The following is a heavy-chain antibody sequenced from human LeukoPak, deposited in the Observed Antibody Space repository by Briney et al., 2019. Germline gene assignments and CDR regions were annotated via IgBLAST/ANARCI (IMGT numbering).Heavy chain of an antibody. CDR1: GFTFSSYA. V-gene: IGHV3-23*01. Sequence: GGSLRLSCAASGFTFSSYAMSWVRQAPGKGLEWVSAISGSGGSTYYADPVKGRFTISRDNPKNTLYLQMNSLRAEDTAVYYCAKDYDFWSAAGAFDIWGQGTMVTVSS. CDR2: ISGSGGST. D-gene: IGHD3-3*01. J-gene: IGHJ3*02. CDR3: AKDYDFWSAAGAFDI.